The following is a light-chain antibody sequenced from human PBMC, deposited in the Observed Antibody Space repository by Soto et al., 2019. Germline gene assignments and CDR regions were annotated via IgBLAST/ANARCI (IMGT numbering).Light chain of an antibody. CDR1: SSVVGSYNL. CDR3: CSYAGSSTYV. Sequence: QSALTQPASVSGSPGQSITISCTGTSSVVGSYNLVSWYQQHPGKAPKLMIYEVSKRPSGVSNRFSGPKSGNTASLTISGLQAEDEADYYCCSYAGSSTYVFGTGTKVTVL. V-gene: IGLV2-23*02. J-gene: IGLJ1*01. CDR2: EVS.